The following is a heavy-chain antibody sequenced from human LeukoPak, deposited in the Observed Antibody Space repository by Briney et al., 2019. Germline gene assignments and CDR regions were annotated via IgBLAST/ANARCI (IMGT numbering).Heavy chain of an antibody. Sequence: PSETLSLTCTVSGDSISSISYYWSWIRQPAGKGLEWIGRIYTSGSTNYNPSLKSRVTMSVDTSKNQFSLKLSSVTAADTAVYYCARGRWDGSGWEGGFDYWGQGTLVTVSS. V-gene: IGHV4-61*02. CDR2: IYTSGST. CDR3: ARGRWDGSGWEGGFDY. D-gene: IGHD6-19*01. CDR1: GDSISSISYY. J-gene: IGHJ4*02.